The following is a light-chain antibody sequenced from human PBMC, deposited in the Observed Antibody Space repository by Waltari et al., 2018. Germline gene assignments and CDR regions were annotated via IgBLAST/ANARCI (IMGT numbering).Light chain of an antibody. CDR1: TSNIRAGSD. V-gene: IGLV1-40*01. CDR2: GNT. J-gene: IGLJ2*01. Sequence: QSVLTQPPSVSVAPGQRVPIPCSGSTSNIRAGSDVHWYQQVPGTAPKFLIYGNTNRPSGVPDRFSGSKSGTSASLAITGLQAEDEAHYYCQSYDNSLSAVVFGGGTQLTVL. CDR3: QSYDNSLSAVV.